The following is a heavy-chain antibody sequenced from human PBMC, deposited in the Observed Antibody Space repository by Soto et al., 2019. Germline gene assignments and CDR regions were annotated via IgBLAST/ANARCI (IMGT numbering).Heavy chain of an antibody. D-gene: IGHD3-3*01. Sequence: GESLKISCKGSGFSFHSYWIGWVRQMPGKGLEWLGSVYPGDSGRRFNPTFEGQITMSADKSSNTAFLQWSALNVSDTAMYYCARGGNFLEYWGQGALVTVSS. J-gene: IGHJ4*02. CDR3: ARGGNFLEY. CDR1: GFSFHSYW. CDR2: VYPGDSGR. V-gene: IGHV5-51*01.